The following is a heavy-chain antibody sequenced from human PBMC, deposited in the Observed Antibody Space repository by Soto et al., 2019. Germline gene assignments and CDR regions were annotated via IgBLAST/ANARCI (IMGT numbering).Heavy chain of an antibody. CDR2: INVYNGNT. J-gene: IGHJ5*02. Sequence: ASVKVSCKASGYTFTNYGISWVRQAPGQGLEWMGWINVYNGNTKYAQKVQGSVTMTTDTSTSTAYMELRSLRSDDTAVYYCARGVGSGSYYNQYNWFDPWGQGTLVTVS. V-gene: IGHV1-18*01. D-gene: IGHD3-10*01. CDR3: ARGVGSGSYYNQYNWFDP. CDR1: GYTFTNYG.